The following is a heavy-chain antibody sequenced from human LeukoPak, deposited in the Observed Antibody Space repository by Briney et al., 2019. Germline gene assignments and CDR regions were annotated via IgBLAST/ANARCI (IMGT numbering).Heavy chain of an antibody. CDR1: GGSISSYY. J-gene: IGHJ4*02. V-gene: IGHV4-59*12. CDR3: ARTLNYFDY. Sequence: SETLSLTCTVSGGSISSYYWSWVRQPPGKGLEWIGYIYHSGSTYYNPSLKSRVTISVDRSKNQFSLKLSSVTAADTAVYYCARTLNYFDYWGQGTLVTVSS. CDR2: IYHSGST.